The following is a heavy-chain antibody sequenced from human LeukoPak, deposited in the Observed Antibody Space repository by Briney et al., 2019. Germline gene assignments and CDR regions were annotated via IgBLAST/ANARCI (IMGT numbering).Heavy chain of an antibody. D-gene: IGHD6-19*01. Sequence: GASVKVSCKASGYTFTGYYMHWVRQAPGQGLEWMGWINPNSGGTNYAQKFQGRVTMTRDTSISTAYVELSRLRSDDTAVYYCARVGVHSSGWHGGELSYWGQGTLVTVSS. CDR3: ARVGVHSSGWHGGELSY. J-gene: IGHJ4*02. CDR1: GYTFTGYY. V-gene: IGHV1-2*02. CDR2: INPNSGGT.